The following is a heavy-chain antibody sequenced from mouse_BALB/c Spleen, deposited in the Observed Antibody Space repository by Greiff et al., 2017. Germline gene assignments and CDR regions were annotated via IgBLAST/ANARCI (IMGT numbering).Heavy chain of an antibody. D-gene: IGHD2-4*01. V-gene: IGHV3-8*02. J-gene: IGHJ1*01. CDR1: GDSITSGY. CDR3: ARGPTMITTWYFDV. Sequence: EVQLVESGPSLVKPSQTLSLTCSVTGDSITSGYWNWIRKFPGNKLEYMGYISYSGSTYYNPSLKSRISITRDTSKNQYYLQLNSVTTEDTATYYCARGPTMITTWYFDVWGAGTTVTVSS. CDR2: ISYSGST.